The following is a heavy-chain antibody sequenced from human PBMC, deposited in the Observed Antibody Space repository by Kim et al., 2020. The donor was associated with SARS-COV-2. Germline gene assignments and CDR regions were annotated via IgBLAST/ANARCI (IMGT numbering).Heavy chain of an antibody. CDR2: IYYSGST. CDR1: GGSISSSDYY. V-gene: IGHV4-39*01. CDR3: ARHLRNWYFDL. Sequence: SETLSLTCSVSGGSISSSDYYWGWIRQPPGKGLEWIATIYYSGSTYYNPSLKGRVTISVDTSKKQFSLRLSSVAAADAAVYYCARHLRNWYFDLWGRGTL. J-gene: IGHJ2*01.